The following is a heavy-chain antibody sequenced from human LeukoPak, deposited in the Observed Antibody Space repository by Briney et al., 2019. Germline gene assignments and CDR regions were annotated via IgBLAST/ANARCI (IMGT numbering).Heavy chain of an antibody. D-gene: IGHD1-1*01. CDR3: AREFILERRWVGVAFDI. J-gene: IGHJ3*02. V-gene: IGHV4-39*07. CDR1: GGSIDSTSYF. CDR2: IYYTGDA. Sequence: SETLSLTCSVSGGSIDSTSYFWGWVRQPPGKGLEWIGSIYYTGDAYYNPSLKSRVTISVDTSKNQFSLKLSSVTAADTAVYYCAREFILERRWVGVAFDIWGQGTMVTVSS.